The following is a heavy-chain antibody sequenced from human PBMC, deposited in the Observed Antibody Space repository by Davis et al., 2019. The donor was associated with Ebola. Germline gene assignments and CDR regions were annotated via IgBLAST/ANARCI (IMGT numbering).Heavy chain of an antibody. V-gene: IGHV3-7*01. J-gene: IGHJ4*02. CDR1: GFTFSSYC. CDR3: ARDLRIAVAPVGY. CDR2: IKQDGSEK. D-gene: IGHD6-19*01. Sequence: GGSLRLSCAASGFTFSSYCMSWVRQAPGKGLEWVANIKQDGSEKYYVDSVKGRFTISRDNAKNSLYLQMNSLRAEDTAVYYCARDLRIAVAPVGYWGQGTLVTVSS.